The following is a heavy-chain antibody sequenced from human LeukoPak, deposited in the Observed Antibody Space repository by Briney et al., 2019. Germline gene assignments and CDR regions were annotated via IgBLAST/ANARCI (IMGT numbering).Heavy chain of an antibody. CDR2: FYHGGST. J-gene: IGHJ6*03. Sequence: SETLSLTCTVSGYSISTGYYWDWIRQPPGKGLEWIGTFYHGGSTYYNPSLKSRVTISVDTSKNQFSLKLSSVTAADTAVYYCARVRSCTNGVCYTPYYYYYMDVWGKGTTVTVSS. CDR1: GYSISTGYY. V-gene: IGHV4-38-2*02. D-gene: IGHD2-8*01. CDR3: ARVRSCTNGVCYTPYYYYYMDV.